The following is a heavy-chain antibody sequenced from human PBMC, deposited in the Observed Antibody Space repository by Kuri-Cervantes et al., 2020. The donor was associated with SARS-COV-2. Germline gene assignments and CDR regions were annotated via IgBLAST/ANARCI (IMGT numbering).Heavy chain of an antibody. CDR1: GFTFSSYS. J-gene: IGHJ3*02. D-gene: IGHD3-16*02. CDR2: ISSSSTI. CDR3: ARGAYDYIWGSYRYPDAFDI. Sequence: GESLKISCAASGFTFSSYSMNWVRQAPGKGLEWVSYISSSSTIYYADSVKGRFTISRDNSKNTLYLQMNSLRAEDTAVYYCARGAYDYIWGSYRYPDAFDIWGQGTMVTVSS. V-gene: IGHV3-48*01.